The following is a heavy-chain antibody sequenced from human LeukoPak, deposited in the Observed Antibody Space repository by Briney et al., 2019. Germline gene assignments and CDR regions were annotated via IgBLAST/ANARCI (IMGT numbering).Heavy chain of an antibody. Sequence: SETLSLTCTVSGGSISSGSYYWSWIRQPAGKGLEWIGRIYTSGSTNYNPSLKSRVTISVDTSKNQFSLKLSSVTAADTAVYYCASLPLGAFGEFLNFDNWGQGTLVTVST. J-gene: IGHJ4*02. D-gene: IGHD3-10*01. CDR2: IYTSGST. CDR3: ASLPLGAFGEFLNFDN. CDR1: GGSISSGSYY. V-gene: IGHV4-61*02.